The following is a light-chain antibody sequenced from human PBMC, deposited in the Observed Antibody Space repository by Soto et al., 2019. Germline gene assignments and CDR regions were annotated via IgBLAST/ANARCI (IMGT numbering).Light chain of an antibody. J-gene: IGKJ1*01. CDR2: GAS. Sequence: EIVLTHSADTLSLSPGERATLSCRASQSVSSSYLAWYQQKPGQAPRLLIYGASTRDTGIPDRFSGSGSGTDFTLTISRLEPEDFVVYYCQQYGSSPPWTFGQGTKV. CDR1: QSVSSSY. V-gene: IGKV3-20*01. CDR3: QQYGSSPPWT.